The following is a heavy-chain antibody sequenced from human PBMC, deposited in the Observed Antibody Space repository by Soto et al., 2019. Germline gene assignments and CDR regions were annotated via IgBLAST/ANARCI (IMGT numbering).Heavy chain of an antibody. CDR3: ARAYAVRSGNYNGMDV. D-gene: IGHD3-10*02. J-gene: IGHJ6*02. V-gene: IGHV1-69*01. Sequence: QVQLVQSGAEVKKPGSSVRVSCKASGGSFRSYAFSWVRQAPGQGLEWMGGVIPMFGIPKNAPKFPTRVTIGAYEFTRTVYRDWRSLRSEDTAIYYCARAYAVRSGNYNGMDVWGQGTTVTVSS. CDR1: GGSFRSYA. CDR2: VIPMFGIP.